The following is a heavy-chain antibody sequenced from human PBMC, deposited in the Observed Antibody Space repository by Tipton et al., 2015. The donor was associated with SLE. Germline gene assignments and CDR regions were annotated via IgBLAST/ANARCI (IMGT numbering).Heavy chain of an antibody. V-gene: IGHV4-59*12. CDR2: VYYSGST. CDR3: ARDEYRYDATGYHLLGHFDF. CDR1: GGSINRNY. J-gene: IGHJ4*02. D-gene: IGHD3-22*01. Sequence: TLSLTCTVSGGSINRNYWSWIRQPPGKGLEWIGYVYYSGSTNYNPSLKSRVTISMDTSKNQFSLNLSSVTAADTAVYYCARDEYRYDATGYHLLGHFDFWGQGTLVTVSS.